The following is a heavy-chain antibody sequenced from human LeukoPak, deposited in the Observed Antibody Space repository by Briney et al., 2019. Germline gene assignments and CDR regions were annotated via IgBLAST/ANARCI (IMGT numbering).Heavy chain of an antibody. CDR3: AKTRRRRLGELSSTPPLDY. D-gene: IGHD3-16*02. J-gene: IGHJ4*02. V-gene: IGHV3-23*01. Sequence: GGSLRLSCAASGFTFSSYAMSWVRQAPGKGLEWVSAISGRGGSTYYADSVKGRFTISRDNSKNTLYLQMNSLRAEDTAVYYCAKTRRRRLGELSSTPPLDYWGQGTLVTVSS. CDR2: ISGRGGST. CDR1: GFTFSSYA.